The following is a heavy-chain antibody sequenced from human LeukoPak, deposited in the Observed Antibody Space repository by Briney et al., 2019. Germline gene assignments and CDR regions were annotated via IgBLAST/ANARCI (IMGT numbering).Heavy chain of an antibody. CDR2: IKQDGSEK. D-gene: IGHD5-12*01. J-gene: IGHJ4*02. Sequence: GGSLRLSCAASGFTFSSHWMSWVRQAPGKGLEWVANIKQDGSEKYYVDSVKGSSTIARDNAKNSLYLQINSLRVEDTAVYYCARGRYSGYDSFDYWGQGTLVTVSS. CDR1: GFTFSSHW. CDR3: ARGRYSGYDSFDY. V-gene: IGHV3-7*01.